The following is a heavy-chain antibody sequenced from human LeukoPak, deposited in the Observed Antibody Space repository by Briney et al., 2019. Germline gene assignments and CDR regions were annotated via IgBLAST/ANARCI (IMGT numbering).Heavy chain of an antibody. Sequence: PGGSLRLSRAASGFTFSSYAMSWVRQAPGKGLEWVATISGSGGSTYYADSVKGRFTISRDNSKNTLYLQMNSLRAEDTAVYYCAQWLDFAYWGQGTLVTVPS. D-gene: IGHD6-19*01. J-gene: IGHJ4*02. CDR1: GFTFSSYA. V-gene: IGHV3-23*01. CDR2: ISGSGGST. CDR3: AQWLDFAY.